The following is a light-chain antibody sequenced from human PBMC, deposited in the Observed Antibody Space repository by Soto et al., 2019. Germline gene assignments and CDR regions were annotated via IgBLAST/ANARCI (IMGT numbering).Light chain of an antibody. CDR2: GAS. CDR1: QSVSSN. J-gene: IGKJ1*01. CDR3: QQYNNWQT. Sequence: EIVMTHSPATLSVSPGERATLSCRASQSVSSNLAWYQQKPGQAPRLLIYGASTRATGIPARFSGSGSGTEFTLTISSLKSEDFAVYYCQQYNNWQTFGQGTKVDIK. V-gene: IGKV3-15*01.